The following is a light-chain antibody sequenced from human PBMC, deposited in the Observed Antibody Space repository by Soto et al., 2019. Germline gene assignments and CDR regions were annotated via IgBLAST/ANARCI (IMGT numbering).Light chain of an antibody. Sequence: QSALTQPASESGSPGQSITISCSGTSTDIGGYNYVSWYQQHPGKAPKLIIYEVSNRPSGVPDRFSGSKSGSTASLTISGLQAEDEADYYCFSFTSTNTHVFGSGTKLTVL. V-gene: IGLV2-14*01. CDR2: EVS. J-gene: IGLJ1*01. CDR1: STDIGGYNY. CDR3: FSFTSTNTHV.